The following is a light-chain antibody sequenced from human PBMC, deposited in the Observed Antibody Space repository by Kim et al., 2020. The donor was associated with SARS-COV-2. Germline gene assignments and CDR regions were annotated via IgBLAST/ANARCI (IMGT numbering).Light chain of an antibody. CDR3: QQYYSTPLT. CDR1: QSVLYSSNNKNY. J-gene: IGKJ4*01. Sequence: ATINCKSSQSVLYSSNNKNYLAWYQQKPGQPPKLLIYWASTREAGVPDRFSGSGSGTDFTLTSSSLQAEDVAVYYCQQYYSTPLTFGGGTKVDIK. V-gene: IGKV4-1*01. CDR2: WAS.